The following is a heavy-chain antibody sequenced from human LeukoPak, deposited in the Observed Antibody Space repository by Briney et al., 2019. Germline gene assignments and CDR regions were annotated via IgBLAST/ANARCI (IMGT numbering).Heavy chain of an antibody. V-gene: IGHV3-21*01. CDR2: ISSSSSYI. Sequence: GGSLRLSCAASGFTFSSYSMNWVRQAPGKVLEWVSSISSSSSYIYYADSVKGRFTISRDNAKNSLYLQMNSLRAEDTAVYYCARDHCSSTSCYTTYNWFDPWGQGTLVTVSS. D-gene: IGHD2-2*02. CDR1: GFTFSSYS. J-gene: IGHJ5*02. CDR3: ARDHCSSTSCYTTYNWFDP.